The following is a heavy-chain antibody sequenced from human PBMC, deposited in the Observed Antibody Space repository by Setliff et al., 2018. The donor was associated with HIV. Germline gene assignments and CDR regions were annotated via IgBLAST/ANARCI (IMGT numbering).Heavy chain of an antibody. Sequence: ASVKVSCKASGYTFNSYGISWVRQAPGQGPEWVGWIATYNGNTNYAQRLQGRVTMTTDTSTSTAYMELWSLRSDDTAVYYCALPVLGGYSYGYFDYWGQGTLVTVSS. D-gene: IGHD5-18*01. CDR1: GYTFNSYG. J-gene: IGHJ4*02. CDR2: IATYNGNT. CDR3: ALPVLGGYSYGYFDY. V-gene: IGHV1-18*01.